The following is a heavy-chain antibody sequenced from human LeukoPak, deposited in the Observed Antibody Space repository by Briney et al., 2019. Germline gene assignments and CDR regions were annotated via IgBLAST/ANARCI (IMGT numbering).Heavy chain of an antibody. J-gene: IGHJ4*02. CDR2: IYWDSNK. CDR1: GFSLTTGGAG. D-gene: IGHD4-17*01. CDR3: AHRRLIPSTTVTTGFDS. Sequence: SGPTLVKPTQTLTLTCTFSGFSLTTGGAGVGWIRQPSGKALEWLALIYWDSNKYYSPSLKSRLTITKDTSKNQVVLTMTNMDPVDTATYYCAHRRLIPSTTVTTGFDSWGQGILVTVSS. V-gene: IGHV2-5*02.